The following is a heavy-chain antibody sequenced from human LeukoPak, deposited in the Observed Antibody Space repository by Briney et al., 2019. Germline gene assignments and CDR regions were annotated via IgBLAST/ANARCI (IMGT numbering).Heavy chain of an antibody. D-gene: IGHD3-10*01. CDR2: ISAYNGNT. CDR3: ARVRELSAMVRGVIDY. V-gene: IGHV1-18*01. CDR1: GYTFTSYG. Sequence: APVKVSCKASGYTFTSYGISWVRQAPGQGLEWMGWISAYNGNTNYAQTLQGRVTMTTDTSTSTAYMELRSLRSDDTAVYYCARVRELSAMVRGVIDYWGEGALVTVSS. J-gene: IGHJ4*02.